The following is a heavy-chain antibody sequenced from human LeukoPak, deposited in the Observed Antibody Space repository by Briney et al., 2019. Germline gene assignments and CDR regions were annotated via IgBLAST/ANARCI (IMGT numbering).Heavy chain of an antibody. D-gene: IGHD2-21*01. CDR3: ARQGGDLNYFDQ. V-gene: IGHV4-38-2*02. Sequence: SETLSLTCTVSGYSISSGYYWSWIRQPPGKGLEWIGYIYYSGSTNYNPSLKSRVTIPVDKSKNQFSLKLTSVTAADTAVYYCARQGGDLNYFDQWGQGTLVTVSS. CDR2: IYYSGST. CDR1: GYSISSGYY. J-gene: IGHJ4*02.